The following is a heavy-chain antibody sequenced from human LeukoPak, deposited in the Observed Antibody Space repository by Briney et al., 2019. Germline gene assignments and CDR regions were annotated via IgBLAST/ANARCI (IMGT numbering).Heavy chain of an antibody. V-gene: IGHV3-23*01. J-gene: IGHJ1*01. CDR1: GFTFSSYA. D-gene: IGHD3-22*01. CDR2: ISGSGGST. CDR3: AKGGIVVVVTPGYFQH. Sequence: GGSLRLSCAASGFTFSSYATSWVRQAPGKGLEWVSAISGSGGSTYYADSVKGRFTISRDNSKNTLYLQMNSLRAEDTAVYYCAKGGIVVVVTPGYFQHWGQGTLVTVSS.